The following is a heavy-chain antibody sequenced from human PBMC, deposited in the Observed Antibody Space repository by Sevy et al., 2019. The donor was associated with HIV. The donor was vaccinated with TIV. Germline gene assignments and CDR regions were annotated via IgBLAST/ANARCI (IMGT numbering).Heavy chain of an antibody. J-gene: IGHJ1*01. CDR3: AKDGLYGGDFEYFQD. Sequence: GGSLRLSCAASRFSFSSYAMNWVRQAPGKGLEWVSSMTGSGGTIYYGDSVKGRFTISRDNSKNTLYLQMNSLRAEDTAVYYCAKDGLYGGDFEYFQDWGQGTLVTVSS. D-gene: IGHD2-21*02. CDR2: MTGSGGTI. CDR1: RFSFSSYA. V-gene: IGHV3-23*01.